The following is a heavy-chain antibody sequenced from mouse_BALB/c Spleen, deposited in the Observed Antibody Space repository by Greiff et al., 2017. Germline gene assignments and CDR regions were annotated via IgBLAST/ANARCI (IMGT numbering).Heavy chain of an antibody. D-gene: IGHD1-1*01. CDR1: GYSFPGYY. V-gene: IGHV1S34*01. Sequence: LVKTGASVKISCKASGYSFPGYYMHWVKQCHGKSLEWIGYISCYNGATSYNQKFKGKATFTVDTSSSTAYMQFNSLTSEDSAVYYCARDGTVVATPDAMDYWGQGTSVTVSA. CDR3: ARDGTVVATPDAMDY. CDR2: ISCYNGAT. J-gene: IGHJ4*01.